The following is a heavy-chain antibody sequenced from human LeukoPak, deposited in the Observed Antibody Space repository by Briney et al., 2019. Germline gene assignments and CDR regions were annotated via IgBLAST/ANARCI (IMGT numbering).Heavy chain of an antibody. Sequence: GGSLRLSCAASGFTFSSYGFHWVRQAPGKGLEWVSIISSAGTTYYADSVKGRFTISRDNSKNTVYLQVNSLRDEDTAVYYCARDLEAANTYYFDYWGQGTMVTVSS. CDR3: ARDLEAANTYYFDY. D-gene: IGHD6-13*01. CDR1: GFTFSSYG. V-gene: IGHV3-66*01. CDR2: ISSAGTT. J-gene: IGHJ4*02.